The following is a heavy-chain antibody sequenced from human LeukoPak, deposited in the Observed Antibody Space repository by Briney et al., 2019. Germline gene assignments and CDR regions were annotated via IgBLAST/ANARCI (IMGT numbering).Heavy chain of an antibody. CDR2: ISSSSSYI. J-gene: IGHJ4*02. V-gene: IGHV3-21*01. CDR1: GFTLSSYS. Sequence: GGSLRLSCAASGFTLSSYSMNWVRQAPGKGLEWVSSISSSSSYIYYADSVKGRFTISRDNAKNSLYLQMNSLRAEDTAVYYCAAKGAAEWYFDYWGQGTLVTVSS. CDR3: AAKGAAEWYFDY. D-gene: IGHD1-26*01.